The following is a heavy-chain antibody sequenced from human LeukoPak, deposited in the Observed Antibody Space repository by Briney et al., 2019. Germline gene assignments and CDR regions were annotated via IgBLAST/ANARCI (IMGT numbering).Heavy chain of an antibody. CDR3: ARRGGNNYVDY. J-gene: IGHJ4*02. V-gene: IGHV3-72*01. CDR2: SRNKAYSYTT. D-gene: IGHD1-20*01. Sequence: PEGSLRLSCAASGFTFSDHYMDWVRQAPGKGLEWVGRSRNKAYSYTTEYAASVKGRFTISRDDSKNSLYLQMNSLKTEDTAVYYCARRGGNNYVDYWGQGTLVTVSS. CDR1: GFTFSDHY.